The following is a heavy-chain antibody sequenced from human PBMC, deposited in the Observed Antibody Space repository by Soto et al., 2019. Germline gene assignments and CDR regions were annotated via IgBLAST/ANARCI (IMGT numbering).Heavy chain of an antibody. Sequence: GGSLRLSCAASGFTFSNAWMSWVRQAPGKGLEWVGRIKSKTDGGTTDYAAPVKGRFTISRDDSKNTLYLQMNSLKTEDTAVYYCTTDYPDYSGWYVLVYYWGQGTLVTVSS. J-gene: IGHJ4*02. CDR1: GFTFSNAW. V-gene: IGHV3-15*01. CDR2: IKSKTDGGTT. CDR3: TTDYPDYSGWYVLVYY. D-gene: IGHD6-19*01.